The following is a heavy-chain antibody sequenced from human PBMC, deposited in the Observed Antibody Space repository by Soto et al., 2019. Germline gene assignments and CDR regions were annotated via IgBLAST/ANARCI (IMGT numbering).Heavy chain of an antibody. CDR3: ARRGRYSSGWYDRIGCDACGYYYYGMDV. CDR2: INPSGGST. J-gene: IGHJ6*02. Sequence: GASVKVSCKASGYTFTSYYMHWVRQAPGQGLEWMGIINPSGGSTSYAQKFQGRVTMTRDTSTSTVYMELSSLRSEDTAVYYCARRGRYSSGWYDRIGCDACGYYYYGMDVWGQGTTVTVSS. CDR1: GYTFTSYY. V-gene: IGHV1-46*01. D-gene: IGHD6-19*01.